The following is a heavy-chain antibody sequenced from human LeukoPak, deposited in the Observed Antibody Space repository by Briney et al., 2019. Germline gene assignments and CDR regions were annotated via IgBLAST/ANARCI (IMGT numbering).Heavy chain of an antibody. CDR1: GYTFTGYY. Sequence: ASVKVSCKASGYTFTGYYMHWVRQAPGQGLEWMGWINPNSGGTNYAQKFQGRVTMTRGTSISTVYMELSRLRSDDTAVYYCARGGYCSSTSCYKPFDYWGQGTLVTVSS. V-gene: IGHV1-2*02. J-gene: IGHJ4*02. D-gene: IGHD2-2*02. CDR2: INPNSGGT. CDR3: ARGGYCSSTSCYKPFDY.